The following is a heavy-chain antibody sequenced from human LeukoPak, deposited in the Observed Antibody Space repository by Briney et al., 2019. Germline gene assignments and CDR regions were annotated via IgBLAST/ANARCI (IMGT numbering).Heavy chain of an antibody. D-gene: IGHD4-17*01. Sequence: GASVKVSCKASGYTLTNYDINWVRQATGQGLEWMGWVSPNSGITGYAQSFQGRVTMTGNTSISTAYMELSSLTSEDTAVYYCATGRTTVSDYWGQGTLVTISS. CDR3: ATGRTTVSDY. V-gene: IGHV1-8*01. J-gene: IGHJ4*02. CDR1: GYTLTNYD. CDR2: VSPNSGIT.